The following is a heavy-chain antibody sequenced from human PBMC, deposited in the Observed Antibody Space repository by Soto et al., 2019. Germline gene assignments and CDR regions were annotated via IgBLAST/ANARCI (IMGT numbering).Heavy chain of an antibody. J-gene: IGHJ6*02. CDR1: GYSFIGYW. CDR3: SRRGIAAACTNYYYGMDV. D-gene: IGHD6-13*01. Sequence: GESLKISCKGSGYSFIGYWIGWVRKMYGEGLEWMGIIYPGDSDTRYSPSFQGQVTISADKSISTAYLQWSSLNASDTSMYYCSRRGIAAACTNYYYGMDVWGQGTTVTLSS. CDR2: IYPGDSDT. V-gene: IGHV5-51*01.